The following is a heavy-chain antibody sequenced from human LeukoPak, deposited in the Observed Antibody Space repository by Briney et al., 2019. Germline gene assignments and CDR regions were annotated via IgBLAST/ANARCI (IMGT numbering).Heavy chain of an antibody. CDR3: AKAYTRSWYAAFDI. V-gene: IGHV3-23*01. Sequence: GGSLRLSCAASGFAFTDYAISWVRQAPGKGLEWVSAITDSGGATYYADSVKGRFTISRDNSKNTLYLQMNSLRGDDTGIYYCAKAYTRSWYAAFDIWGQGTMVTISS. CDR2: ITDSGGAT. J-gene: IGHJ3*02. CDR1: GFAFTDYA. D-gene: IGHD6-13*01.